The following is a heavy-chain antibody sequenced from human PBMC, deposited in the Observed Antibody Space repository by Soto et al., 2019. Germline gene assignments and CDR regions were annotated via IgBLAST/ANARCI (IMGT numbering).Heavy chain of an antibody. Sequence: SETLSLTCAVYGGSFSGYYWIWIRQPPGKGLEWIGEINHSGSTNYNPSLKSRVTISVDTSKNQFSLKLSSVTAADTAVYYCAREGRVVPAALDYWGQGTLVTVSS. V-gene: IGHV4-34*01. CDR3: AREGRVVPAALDY. D-gene: IGHD2-2*01. CDR2: INHSGST. CDR1: GGSFSGYY. J-gene: IGHJ4*02.